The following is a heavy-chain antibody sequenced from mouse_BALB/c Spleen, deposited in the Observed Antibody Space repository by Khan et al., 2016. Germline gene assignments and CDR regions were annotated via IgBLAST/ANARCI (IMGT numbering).Heavy chain of an antibody. CDR3: ARRSIYYDYDGFAY. CDR1: GYTFTNYG. Sequence: QIQLVQSGPELKKPGETVKISCKASGYTFTNYGMNWVKQAPGKGLKWMGWINTYTGEPTYADDFKGRFAFSLETSASTAYLQINNLKNEDTATYFCARRSIYYDYDGFAYWGQGTLVTVPA. J-gene: IGHJ3*01. V-gene: IGHV9-3-1*01. CDR2: INTYTGEP. D-gene: IGHD2-4*01.